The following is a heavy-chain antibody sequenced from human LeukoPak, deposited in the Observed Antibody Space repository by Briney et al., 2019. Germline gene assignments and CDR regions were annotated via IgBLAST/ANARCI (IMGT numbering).Heavy chain of an antibody. CDR2: IYHSGST. CDR1: GYSISSGYY. V-gene: IGHV4-38-2*02. Sequence: TSETLSPTYTVSGYSISSGYYWGWIRQPPGKGLEWIGSIYHSGSTYYNPSLKSRVTISVDTSKNQFSLKLSSVTAADTAVYYCARSAAINYFDYWGQGTLVTVSS. J-gene: IGHJ4*02. D-gene: IGHD2-2*02. CDR3: ARSAAINYFDY.